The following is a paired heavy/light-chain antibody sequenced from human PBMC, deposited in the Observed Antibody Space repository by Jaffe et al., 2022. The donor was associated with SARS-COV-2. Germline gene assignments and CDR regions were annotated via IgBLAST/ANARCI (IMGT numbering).Heavy chain of an antibody. CDR3: ARGSNGGSGWPWFDP. D-gene: IGHD6-19*01. CDR1: GFTFNIYS. V-gene: IGHV3-48*02. CDR2: ISTSSSSI. J-gene: IGHJ5*02. Sequence: EVQLVESGGGLVQPGGSLRLSCAASGFTFNIYSMNWVRQAPGKGLEWVSYISTSSSSIYYADSVKGRFTISRDNAKNSLYLQMNSLRDEDAAVYYCARGSNGGSGWPWFDPWGQGTLVTVSS.
Light chain of an antibody. CDR2: DAS. V-gene: IGKV3-11*01. CDR3: QQRNNRPFT. J-gene: IGKJ4*01. Sequence: EIVLTQSPATLSLSPGERATLSCRASQSITTYLAWYQQKPGQAPRLLIYDASNRATGIPARFSGSGSGTDFTLTISSLEPEDFAVYYCQQRNNRPFTFGGGTKVEIK. CDR1: QSITTY.